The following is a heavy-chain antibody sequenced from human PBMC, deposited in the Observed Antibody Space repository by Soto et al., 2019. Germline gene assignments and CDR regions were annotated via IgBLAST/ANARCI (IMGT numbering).Heavy chain of an antibody. J-gene: IGHJ4*02. CDR2: ITGTSIYI. V-gene: IGHV3-21*01. D-gene: IGHD6-13*01. CDR1: GFIFNTYS. Sequence: GGSLRLSCAASGFIFNTYSMNWVRQASGKGLEWVASITGTSIYIYYADSVKGRFTIFRDNAENSLFLQMNSLRAEDTAVYYCTRAIAAAGTPFDYWGQGALVTVSS. CDR3: TRAIAAAGTPFDY.